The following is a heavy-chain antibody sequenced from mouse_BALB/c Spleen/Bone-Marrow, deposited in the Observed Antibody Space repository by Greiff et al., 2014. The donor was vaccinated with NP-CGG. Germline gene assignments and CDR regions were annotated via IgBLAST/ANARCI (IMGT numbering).Heavy chain of an antibody. D-gene: IGHD1-2*01. V-gene: IGHV5-6*01. Sequence: EVQLVESGGDLVKPGGSLKLSCAASGFTFSSSCMSWVRQTPDKRLEWVATISSGGSYTYYPDSVKGRFTISRDNAKNTLYLQMSSLKSKDTAMYYCARWDCDGGSYAMDYWGQGTSVTVSS. J-gene: IGHJ4*01. CDR2: ISSGGSYT. CDR3: ARWDCDGGSYAMDY. CDR1: GFTFSSSC.